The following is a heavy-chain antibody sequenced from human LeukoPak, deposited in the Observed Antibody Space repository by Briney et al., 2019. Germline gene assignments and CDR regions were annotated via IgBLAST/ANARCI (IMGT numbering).Heavy chain of an antibody. D-gene: IGHD1-26*01. CDR2: IGTAGDT. J-gene: IGHJ3*02. CDR3: ARAGPGVGATSRDAFDI. V-gene: IGHV3-13*01. CDR1: GFTLSSYD. Sequence: GGSLRLSCAASGFTLSSYDMHWVRLARGKGRECVSAIGTAGDTYYPGSVKGRFTISRENAKNSLYLQMNSLRAGDTAVYYCARAGPGVGATSRDAFDIWGQGTMVTVSS.